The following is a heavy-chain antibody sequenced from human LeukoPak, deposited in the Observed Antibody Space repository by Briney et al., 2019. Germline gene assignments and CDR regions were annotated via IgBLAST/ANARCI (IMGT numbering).Heavy chain of an antibody. V-gene: IGHV3-23*01. CDR3: AKAPYMTTWDWFDP. J-gene: IGHJ5*02. Sequence: PGGSLRLSCAASGFSFSSYAMSWVRQAPGKGLEWVSAISGSGGSRFYADSVKGRFTISRDNSKNTLYLQMNSLRAEDTAVYYCAKAPYMTTWDWFDPWGQGTLVTVSS. CDR1: GFSFSSYA. CDR2: ISGSGGSR. D-gene: IGHD4-17*01.